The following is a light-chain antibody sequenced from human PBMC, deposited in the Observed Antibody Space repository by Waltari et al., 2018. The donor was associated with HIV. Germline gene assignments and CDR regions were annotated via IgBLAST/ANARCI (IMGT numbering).Light chain of an antibody. CDR1: SPNIGSNT. J-gene: IGLJ2*01. V-gene: IGLV1-44*01. Sequence: QSVLTQPPSSSGTPGQRVTISCSGSSPNIGSNTVSWYRQLPGTAPKLLMYNNNQRPSGVPDRFSGSKSGTSASLAISGLQSEDEANYYCAAWDDSLNGVVFGGGTKLTVL. CDR3: AAWDDSLNGVV. CDR2: NNN.